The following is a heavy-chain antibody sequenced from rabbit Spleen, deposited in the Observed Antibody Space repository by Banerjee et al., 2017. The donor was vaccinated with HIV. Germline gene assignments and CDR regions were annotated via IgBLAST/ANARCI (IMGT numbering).Heavy chain of an antibody. CDR3: ARDLAGVIGWNFNL. Sequence: QQQLVESGGGLVKPGASLTLTCKASGFSFNDDYVMCWVRQSPGKGLKWIACINTWSNRPVYASWAKGRFAMSKTASTTVTLQMTSLTGADTATYFCARDLAGVIGWNFNLWGQGTLVSVS. CDR1: GFSFNDDYV. J-gene: IGHJ4*01. CDR2: INTWSNRP. D-gene: IGHD4-1*01. V-gene: IGHV1S45*01.